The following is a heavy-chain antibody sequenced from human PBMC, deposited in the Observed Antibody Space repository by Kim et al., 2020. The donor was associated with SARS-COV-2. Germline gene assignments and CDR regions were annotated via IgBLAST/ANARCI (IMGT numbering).Heavy chain of an antibody. J-gene: IGHJ4*02. V-gene: IGHV3-72*01. D-gene: IGHD2-8*01. CDR3: ARSTRASPINY. CDR2: TT. Sequence: TTGSAASVKGRFIISRDDSKSSVYLQINNLKIEDTAVYYCARSTRASPINYWGQGTLVTVSS.